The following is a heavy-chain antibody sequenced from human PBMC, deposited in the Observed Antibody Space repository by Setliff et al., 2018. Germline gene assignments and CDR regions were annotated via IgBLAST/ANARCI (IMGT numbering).Heavy chain of an antibody. Sequence: SETLSLTCTVSGGSVSPYFWSWIRQPPGKGLEWIGYIYHNGYTYYNPSLQSRVTISVDMSKNQFSMKLTSVTAADTAVYYCARVDFTMIQGVLGLWGQGTLVTVSS. CDR2: IYHNGYT. CDR1: GGSVSPYF. D-gene: IGHD3-10*01. V-gene: IGHV4-59*02. CDR3: ARVDFTMIQGVLGL. J-gene: IGHJ1*01.